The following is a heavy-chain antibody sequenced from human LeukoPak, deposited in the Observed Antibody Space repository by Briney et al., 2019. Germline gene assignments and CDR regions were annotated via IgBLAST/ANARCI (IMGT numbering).Heavy chain of an antibody. CDR1: GFTFDDYA. J-gene: IGHJ4*02. V-gene: IGHV3-9*01. CDR2: ISWNSGSI. D-gene: IGHD6-6*01. Sequence: GGSLRLSCAASGFTFDDYAMHWVRQAPGKGLEWVSGISWNSGSIGYEDSVKGRFTISRDNAKNSLYLQMNSLRAEDTALYYCAKDREYSSSSSFDYWGQGTLVTVSS. CDR3: AKDREYSSSSSFDY.